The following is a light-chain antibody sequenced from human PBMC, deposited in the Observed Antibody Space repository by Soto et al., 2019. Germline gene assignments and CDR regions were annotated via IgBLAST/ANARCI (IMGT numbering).Light chain of an antibody. CDR3: QQYNKWPLT. Sequence: EIVMTQSPDTLSVSPGERATLSCRASQSVSSNLAWYQQKPGQVPRLLIYHASTRATGIPARFSGSGSGTDFTLTISSRQSEDFAVYYCQQYNKWPLTFGGGTKVEIK. CDR1: QSVSSN. J-gene: IGKJ4*01. V-gene: IGKV3-15*01. CDR2: HAS.